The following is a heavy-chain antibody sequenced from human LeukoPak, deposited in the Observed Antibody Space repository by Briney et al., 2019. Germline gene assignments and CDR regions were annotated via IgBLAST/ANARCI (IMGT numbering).Heavy chain of an antibody. CDR1: GFTFSDYY. D-gene: IGHD3-22*01. Sequence: NPGGSLRLSCAASGFTFSDYYMSWIRQAPGKGLEWVSYISSSGSTIYYADSVKGRFTISRDNAKNSLYLQMNSLRAEDTAVYYCARDRGYYDSSGIKEDYYCGMDVWGQGTTVTVSS. CDR2: ISSSGSTI. J-gene: IGHJ6*02. V-gene: IGHV3-11*01. CDR3: ARDRGYYDSSGIKEDYYCGMDV.